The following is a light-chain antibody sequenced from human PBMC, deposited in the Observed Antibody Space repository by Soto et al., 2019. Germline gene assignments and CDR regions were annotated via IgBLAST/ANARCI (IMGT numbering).Light chain of an antibody. V-gene: IGKV3-15*01. CDR2: GAY. CDR1: LNVATN. J-gene: IGKJ1*01. CDR3: HPYNTGLRP. Sequence: TVMTQSPATLSMSPGDRAALSCRASLNVATNMAWYQQKPGQAPRLLIYGAYIRATGVPARFTGSGSGTEFPLTINNLQSEDFAVYYCHPYNTGLRPFRRGTRVQV.